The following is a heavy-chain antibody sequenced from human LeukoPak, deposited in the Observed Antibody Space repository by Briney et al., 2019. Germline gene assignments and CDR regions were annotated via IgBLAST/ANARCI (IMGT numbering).Heavy chain of an antibody. CDR3: VRYRRRRNGSGSYYGGYYYYMDV. CDR2: INHSGST. D-gene: IGHD3-10*01. CDR1: GGSFSGYY. J-gene: IGHJ6*03. V-gene: IGHV4-34*01. Sequence: TSETLSLTCAVYGGSFSGYYWSWIRQPPGKGLEWIGEINHSGSTNYNPSLKSRVTISVDTSKNQFSLKLSSVTAADTAVYYCVRYRRRRNGSGSYYGGYYYYMDVWGKGTTVTISS.